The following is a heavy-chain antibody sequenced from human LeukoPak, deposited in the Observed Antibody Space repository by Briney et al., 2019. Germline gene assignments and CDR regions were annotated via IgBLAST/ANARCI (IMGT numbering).Heavy chain of an antibody. Sequence: PSEPLSLTCTVSGGSISSGGYYWSWIRQHPGKGLEWIGYIYYSGSTYYNPSLKSRVTISVDTSKNQFSLKLSSVTAADTAVYYCARVAYGSGSYIDYWGQGTLVTVSS. CDR3: ARVAYGSGSYIDY. V-gene: IGHV4-31*03. CDR1: GGSISSGGYY. D-gene: IGHD3-10*01. J-gene: IGHJ4*02. CDR2: IYYSGST.